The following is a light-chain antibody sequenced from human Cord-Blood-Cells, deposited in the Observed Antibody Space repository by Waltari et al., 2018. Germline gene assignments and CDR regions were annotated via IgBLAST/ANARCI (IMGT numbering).Light chain of an antibody. V-gene: IGLV2-14*01. CDR2: EVS. CDR3: SSYTSSSTLEV. CDR1: RRDAGGYNF. Sequence: QSALTQPASVSGTPGQSITISCTGTRRDAGGYNFVSWYQQHPGKAPKLMIYEVSNRPSGVSNRFSGSKSGNTASLTISGLQAEDEADYYCSSYTSSSTLEVFGGGTKLTVL. J-gene: IGLJ3*02.